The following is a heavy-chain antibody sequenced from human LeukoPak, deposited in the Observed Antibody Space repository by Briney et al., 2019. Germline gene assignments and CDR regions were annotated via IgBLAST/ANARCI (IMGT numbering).Heavy chain of an antibody. Sequence: EASVKVSCKASGGTFSSYTISWVRQAPGQGLEWMGRIIPILGIANYAQKFQGRVTITTDESTSTAYMELSSLRAEDTAVYYCAKGLGGATRNWGQGTLVTVSS. V-gene: IGHV1-69*16. D-gene: IGHD3-16*01. J-gene: IGHJ4*02. CDR1: GGTFSSYT. CDR2: IIPILGIA. CDR3: AKGLGGATRN.